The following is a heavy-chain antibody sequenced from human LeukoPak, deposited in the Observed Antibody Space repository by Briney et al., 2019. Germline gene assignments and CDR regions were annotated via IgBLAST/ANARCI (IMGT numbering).Heavy chain of an antibody. D-gene: IGHD5-18*01. CDR1: GFTFSSYW. CDR2: INSDGSST. V-gene: IGHV3-74*01. Sequence: PGGSLRLSCAASGFTFSSYWMHWVRQAPGKGLVWVSRINSDGSSTSYADSVKGRFTISRDNAKNTLYLQMNSLRAEDTAVYYCARAGYLDYFDYWGQGTLVTVSS. CDR3: ARAGYLDYFDY. J-gene: IGHJ4*02.